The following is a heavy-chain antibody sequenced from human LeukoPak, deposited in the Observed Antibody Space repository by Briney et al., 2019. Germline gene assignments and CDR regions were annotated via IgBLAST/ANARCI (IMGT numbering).Heavy chain of an antibody. Sequence: GGSLRLSCSASGFTFSSHAMSWVRQAPGKGLEWVSTISGSGGGTYYADSVKGRCTISRDNSRNTLYLQMNSLRAEDTALYYCARVRTGFEGYWGQETLVTVSS. CDR3: ARVRTGFEGY. V-gene: IGHV3-23*01. CDR1: GFTFSSHA. D-gene: IGHD3-3*01. J-gene: IGHJ4*02. CDR2: ISGSGGGT.